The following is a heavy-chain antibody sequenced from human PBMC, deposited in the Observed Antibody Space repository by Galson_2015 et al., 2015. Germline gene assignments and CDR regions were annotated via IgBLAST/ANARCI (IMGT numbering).Heavy chain of an antibody. CDR3: ARDPDGDYDFDY. CDR2: ISRTTTYI. Sequence: SLRLSCATSGFSFSDYDMNWFRQAPEKGLEWISFISRTTTYISYADSVKGRFTISRDNAKNSLYLQMNDLRAEDTALYYCARDPDGDYDFDYWGQGTLVTVSS. D-gene: IGHD4-17*01. J-gene: IGHJ4*02. CDR1: GFSFSDYD. V-gene: IGHV3-11*06.